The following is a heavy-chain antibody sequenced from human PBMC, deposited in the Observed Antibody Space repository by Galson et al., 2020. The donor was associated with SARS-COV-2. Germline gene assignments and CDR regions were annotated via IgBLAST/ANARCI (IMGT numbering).Heavy chain of an antibody. CDR3: ARVRWELPQSDAFDI. CDR1: GYTFTGYY. J-gene: IGHJ3*02. V-gene: IGHV1-2*02. D-gene: IGHD1-26*01. Sequence: ASVKVSCKASGYTFTGYYMHWVRQAPGQGLEWMGWINPNSGGTNYAQKFQGRVTMTRDTSISTAYMELSRLRSDDTAVYYCARVRWELPQSDAFDIWGQGTMVTVSS. CDR2: INPNSGGT.